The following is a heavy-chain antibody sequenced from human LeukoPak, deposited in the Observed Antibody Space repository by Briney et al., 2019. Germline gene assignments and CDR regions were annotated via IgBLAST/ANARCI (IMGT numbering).Heavy chain of an antibody. D-gene: IGHD2-15*01. J-gene: IGHJ3*02. V-gene: IGHV3-48*03. Sequence: PGGSLRLSCVVTGLTFRSCEMNWVRQAPGEGLEWVSYITTDSTSYYSDSVKGRFTISRDNAKNSLYLQMNSLRVEDTAVYYCARGGYCSGGICYKWNAFDIWGQGTMVTVSS. CDR1: GLTFRSCE. CDR2: ITTDSTS. CDR3: ARGGYCSGGICYKWNAFDI.